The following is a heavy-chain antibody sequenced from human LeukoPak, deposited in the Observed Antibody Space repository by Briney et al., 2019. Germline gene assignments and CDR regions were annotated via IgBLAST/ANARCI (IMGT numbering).Heavy chain of an antibody. V-gene: IGHV4-4*07. CDR2: IHTTGGT. J-gene: IGHJ5*02. Sequence: SETLSLTCTVSGGSISSYYWSWIRQPAGKGLEWIGRIHTTGGTRYNPSLKSRITMSVDASKNQFSLKLSSVTAADTAVYYCARDSSSWYWFDPWGQGTLVTVSS. CDR3: ARDSSSWYWFDP. CDR1: GGSISSYY. D-gene: IGHD6-13*01.